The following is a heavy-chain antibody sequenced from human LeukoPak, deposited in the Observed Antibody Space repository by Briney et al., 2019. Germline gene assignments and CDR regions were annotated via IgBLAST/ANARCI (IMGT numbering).Heavy chain of an antibody. J-gene: IGHJ6*03. CDR3: ARAPPYRTIFGVVTFGYMDV. CDR2: IYSGGST. CDR1: GFTVSSNY. D-gene: IGHD3-3*01. V-gene: IGHV3-53*01. Sequence: PGGSLRLSCAASGFTVSSNYMSWVRQAPGKGLEWVSVIYSGGSTYYADSVKGRFTISRDNSKNTLYLQMNSLRAEDTAVYYCARAPPYRTIFGVVTFGYMDVWGKGTTVTVSS.